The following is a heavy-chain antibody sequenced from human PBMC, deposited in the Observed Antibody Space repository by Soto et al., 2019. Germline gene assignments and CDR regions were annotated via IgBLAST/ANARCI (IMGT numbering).Heavy chain of an antibody. D-gene: IGHD6-19*01. V-gene: IGHV1-3*04. CDR1: GYTFTSYS. CDR2: INTGNANT. Sequence: ASVKVSCKASGYTFTSYSIHWLRQAPGQRLEWMGWINTGNANTKYSQKFQGRVTITRDTSASTAYMELSSLRSEDTAVYYCAIVVAGPTWGQGTLVTVSS. CDR3: AIVVAGPT. J-gene: IGHJ5*02.